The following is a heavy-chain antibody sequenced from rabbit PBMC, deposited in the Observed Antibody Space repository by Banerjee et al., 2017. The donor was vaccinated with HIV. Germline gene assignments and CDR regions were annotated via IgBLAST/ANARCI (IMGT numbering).Heavy chain of an antibody. CDR1: GFDFSSNA. CDR2: IYTGSGNT. V-gene: IGHV1S45*01. Sequence: QEQLEESGGDLVKPEGSLTLTCTASGFDFSSNAMCWVRQAPGKGLEWIGCIYTGSGNTYYASWAKGRVTISKTSSTTVTLQMTSLTAADTATYFCARDLAGVIGWNFNLWGPGTLVTVS. CDR3: ARDLAGVIGWNFNL. J-gene: IGHJ4*01. D-gene: IGHD4-1*01.